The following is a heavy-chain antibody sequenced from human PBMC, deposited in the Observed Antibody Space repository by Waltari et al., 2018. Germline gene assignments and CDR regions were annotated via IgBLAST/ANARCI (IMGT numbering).Heavy chain of an antibody. CDR3: ASGYCSSTSCPANYYGMDV. J-gene: IGHJ6*02. Sequence: QVQLVQSGAEVKKPGASVKVSCKASGYTFTGYYMHWVRQAPGQGLEWMGRINPNSGGTNYAQKFQGRVTMTRDTSISTAYMELSRLRSDDTAVYYCASGYCSSTSCPANYYGMDVWGQGTTVTVSS. D-gene: IGHD2-2*01. CDR2: INPNSGGT. CDR1: GYTFTGYY. V-gene: IGHV1-2*06.